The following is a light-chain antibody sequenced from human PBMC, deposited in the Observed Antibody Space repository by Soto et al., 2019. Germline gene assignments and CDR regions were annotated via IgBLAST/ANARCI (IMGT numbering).Light chain of an antibody. CDR2: DDN. CDR3: GSWDSSLSAYV. Sequence: QSVMTQPPSVSAAPGQKVTISCSGSSSNIGGNSVSWYQQLPGTAPKLLLYDDNKRPSEIADRFSGSKSGTSATLGITGFQTGDEADYYCGSWDSSLSAYVFGTGTKLTVL. V-gene: IGLV1-51*01. J-gene: IGLJ1*01. CDR1: SSNIGGNS.